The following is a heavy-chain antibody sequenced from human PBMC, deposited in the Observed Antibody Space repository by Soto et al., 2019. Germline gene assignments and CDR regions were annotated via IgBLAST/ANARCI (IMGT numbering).Heavy chain of an antibody. D-gene: IGHD3-16*02. J-gene: IGHJ3*02. V-gene: IGHV1-46*01. CDR2: INPRGGST. CDR3: ARAQRQYRFDDFDI. Sequence: GASVKGSCKASGYTLTSYYMHWVRQAPGQGLEWMGIINPRGGSTSYAQKFQGRVPMTRDTSTSTVYMELSSLRSEDTAVYYCARAQRQYRFDDFDISGQGTMVTVSS. CDR1: GYTLTSYY.